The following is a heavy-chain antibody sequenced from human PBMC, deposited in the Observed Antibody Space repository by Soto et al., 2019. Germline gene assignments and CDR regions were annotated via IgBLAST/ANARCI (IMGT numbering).Heavy chain of an antibody. CDR1: GFTFSNYA. Sequence: EVQLLESGGGLVQPGGSLRLSCAASGFTFSNYAMSWVRQAPGKGLEWVSAIVGSGGSTYYADSVKGRFAISRDNSKNTLYLQMNSLRGEDTAVYYCAKEGSGYVDYFHYWGQGSLVTVSS. J-gene: IGHJ1*01. CDR2: IVGSGGST. V-gene: IGHV3-23*01. CDR3: AKEGSGYVDYFHY. D-gene: IGHD5-12*01.